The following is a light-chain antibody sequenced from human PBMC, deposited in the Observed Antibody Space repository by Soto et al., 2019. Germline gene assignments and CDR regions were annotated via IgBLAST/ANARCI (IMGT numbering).Light chain of an antibody. Sequence: DIQTTQSPSSLSASVGDRVTITCRASQDIGSRLAWFQQKPGKAPKSLVYAAFSLQSGVPSKFSGDRSGTDFTLTISNLQPEDSATYYCQQYHDYPYTFGQGTKLDIK. CDR1: QDIGSR. CDR3: QQYHDYPYT. J-gene: IGKJ2*01. CDR2: AAF. V-gene: IGKV1-16*02.